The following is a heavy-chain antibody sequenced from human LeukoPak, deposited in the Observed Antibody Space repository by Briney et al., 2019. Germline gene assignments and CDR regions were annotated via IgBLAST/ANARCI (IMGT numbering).Heavy chain of an antibody. D-gene: IGHD3-10*01. V-gene: IGHV3-30*18. Sequence: GRSLRLSRAASGFTFSSYGMHWVRQAPGKGLEWVAVISYDGSNKYYADSVKGRFTISRDNSKNTLYLQMNSLRAEDTAVYYCAKEIRGLTMVRGVDAFDIWGQGTMVTVSS. CDR2: ISYDGSNK. J-gene: IGHJ3*02. CDR1: GFTFSSYG. CDR3: AKEIRGLTMVRGVDAFDI.